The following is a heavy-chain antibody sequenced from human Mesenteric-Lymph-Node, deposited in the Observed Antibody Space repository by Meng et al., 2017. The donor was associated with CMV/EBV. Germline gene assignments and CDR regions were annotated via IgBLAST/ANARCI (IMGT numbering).Heavy chain of an antibody. V-gene: IGHV4-39*01. CDR1: SGSISSSDSY. J-gene: IGHJ6*02. Sequence: GSLRLSCTVSSGSISSSDSYWVWIRQPPGKGLEWIGSISYSGSTYYRSSLKSRVTISVDTSKNQFSLKLSSVTAADTAVYYCATINYDFWSGSFYGMDVWGQGTTVTVSS. CDR2: ISYSGST. D-gene: IGHD3-3*01. CDR3: ATINYDFWSGSFYGMDV.